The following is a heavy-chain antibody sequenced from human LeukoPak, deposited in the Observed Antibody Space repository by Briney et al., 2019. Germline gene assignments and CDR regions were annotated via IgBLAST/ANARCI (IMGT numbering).Heavy chain of an antibody. Sequence: EASVKVSCKASGGTFSSYAISWVRQAPGQGLEWMGGIIPIFGKADYAQKFQDRVTITADESTSTAYMELSSLRSEDTALYSCARAGEYCSGGSCYSGVYFDYWGQGTLVTVSS. V-gene: IGHV1-69*13. CDR2: IIPIFGKA. CDR3: ARAGEYCSGGSCYSGVYFDY. J-gene: IGHJ4*02. CDR1: GGTFSSYA. D-gene: IGHD2-15*01.